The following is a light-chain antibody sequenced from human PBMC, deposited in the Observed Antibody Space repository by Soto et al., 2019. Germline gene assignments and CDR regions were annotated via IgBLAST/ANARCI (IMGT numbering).Light chain of an antibody. V-gene: IGKV3-20*01. CDR2: GAS. CDR3: QQYGSSPQT. CDR1: QSVSHNH. Sequence: EIVLTQSPGTLSLSPGERATLSCRASQSVSHNHLAWYQQKPGQAPRPLVFGASIRASGVPDRFSGSGCGTDFTLTISRLEPEDFAVYHCQQYGSSPQTFGQGTKVEI. J-gene: IGKJ1*01.